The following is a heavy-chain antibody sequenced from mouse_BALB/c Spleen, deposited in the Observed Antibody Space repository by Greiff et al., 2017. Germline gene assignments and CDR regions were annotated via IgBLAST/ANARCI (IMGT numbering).Heavy chain of an antibody. CDR1: GFSLTSYG. V-gene: IGHV2-2-2*01. D-gene: IGHD1-1*01. J-gene: IGHJ3*01. Sequence: QVQLKESGPGLVQPSQSLSITCTVSGFSLTSYGVHWVRQSPGKGLEWLGVIWSGGSTDYNAAFISRLSISKDNSKSQVFFKMNSLQADDTAIYYCVSHYYGSGGFAYWGQGTLVTVSA. CDR3: VSHYYGSGGFAY. CDR2: IWSGGST.